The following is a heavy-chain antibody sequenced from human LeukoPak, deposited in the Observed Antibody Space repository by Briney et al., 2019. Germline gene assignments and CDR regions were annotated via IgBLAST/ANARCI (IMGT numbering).Heavy chain of an antibody. D-gene: IGHD2-2*01. Sequence: GRSLRLSCPASGFTFRSYGMHWVRQAPGEGLAWVAVIWYDGSNKNYADSVKSRFTISRDNSKNTLYLQMNSLSAEDTPVYYCARDRAAAMEYYYMDVWGKGTTVTVSS. CDR3: ARDRAAAMEYYYMDV. J-gene: IGHJ6*03. CDR2: IWYDGSNK. CDR1: GFTFRSYG. V-gene: IGHV3-33*01.